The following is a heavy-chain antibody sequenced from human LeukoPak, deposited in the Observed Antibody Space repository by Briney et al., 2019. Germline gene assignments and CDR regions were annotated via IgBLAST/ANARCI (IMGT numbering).Heavy chain of an antibody. D-gene: IGHD6-19*01. CDR1: GFTVSSNY. CDR2: IYSGGST. J-gene: IGHJ4*02. Sequence: PGGSLRLSCAASGFTVSSNYMSWVRQAPGKGLEWVSVIYSGGSTYYADSVKGRFTISRDNSKNTLYLQMNSLRAEGTAVYYCARVLGPAAGPYYFDYWGQGTLVTVSS. CDR3: ARVLGPAAGPYYFDY. V-gene: IGHV3-53*01.